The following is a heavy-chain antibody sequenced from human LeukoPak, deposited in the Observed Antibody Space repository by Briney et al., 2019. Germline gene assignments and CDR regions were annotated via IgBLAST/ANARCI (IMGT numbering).Heavy chain of an antibody. CDR1: GFTVSSNY. CDR3: ARELDYSSTSCPYDY. V-gene: IGHV3-53*01. CDR2: IYSGGST. J-gene: IGHJ4*02. Sequence: GGSLRLSCAASGFTVSSNYMSWVRQAPGKGLEWVSVIYSGGSTYYADSVKGRFTISRDNSKNTLYLQMNSLRAEDTAVYYCARELDYSSTSCPYDYWGQGTLVTVSS. D-gene: IGHD2-2*01.